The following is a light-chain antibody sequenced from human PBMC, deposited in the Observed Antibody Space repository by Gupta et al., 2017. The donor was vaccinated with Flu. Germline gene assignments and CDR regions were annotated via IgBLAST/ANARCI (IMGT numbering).Light chain of an antibody. CDR3: SSYSGSSTL. J-gene: IGLJ2*01. CDR2: EVD. CDR1: SSYVGAYNY. V-gene: IGLV2-14*01. Sequence: GTSSYVGAYNYVAWYQQPPGKAPQLIIFEVDNRPSGVSNRISGSKSGNTASLTISGLQAEDEAHYYCSSYSGSSTLFGGGTKLTVL.